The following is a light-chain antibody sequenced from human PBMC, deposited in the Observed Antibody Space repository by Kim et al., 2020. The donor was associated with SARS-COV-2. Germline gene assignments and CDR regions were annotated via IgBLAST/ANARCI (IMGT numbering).Light chain of an antibody. J-gene: IGLJ2*01. Sequence: PGKTTPVTAWRTHIASKHVHSYQLQPGLTPVPVIYHDTDRPSGIPARFSGSNSGDTATLPISLVEAGDEADYYCQVWDTSSDHPVFGGGTQLTVL. CDR1: HIASKH. CDR2: HDT. V-gene: IGLV3-21*04. CDR3: QVWDTSSDHPV.